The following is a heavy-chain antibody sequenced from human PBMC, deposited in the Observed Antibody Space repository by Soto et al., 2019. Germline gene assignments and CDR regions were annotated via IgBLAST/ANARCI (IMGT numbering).Heavy chain of an antibody. J-gene: IGHJ4*02. Sequence: PSETLSLTCTVSGGSINNHYWSWIRQPPGKGLEWLGYVYYNGITNYNPSLKSRVAMSVDTSKNQLSLKLTSLTAADTAMYYCTRATVRGVQFDYWGQGTLVTVSS. CDR2: VYYNGIT. V-gene: IGHV4-59*11. CDR3: TRATVRGVQFDY. CDR1: GGSINNHY. D-gene: IGHD3-10*01.